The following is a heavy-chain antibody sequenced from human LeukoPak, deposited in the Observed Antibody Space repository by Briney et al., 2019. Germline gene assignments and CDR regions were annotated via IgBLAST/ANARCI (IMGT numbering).Heavy chain of an antibody. CDR3: ARRSGYSYGPSNWFDP. CDR1: GGSFSGYY. V-gene: IGHV4-34*01. J-gene: IGHJ5*02. CDR2: INHSGST. D-gene: IGHD5-18*01. Sequence: SETLSLTCAVYGGSFSGYYWSWIRQPPGKGLEWIGEINHSGSTNYNPSLKSRVTISVDTSKNQFSLKLSSVTAADTAVYYCARRSGYSYGPSNWFDPWGQGTLVTVSP.